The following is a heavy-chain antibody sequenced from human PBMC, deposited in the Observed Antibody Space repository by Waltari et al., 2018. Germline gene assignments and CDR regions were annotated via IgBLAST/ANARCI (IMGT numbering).Heavy chain of an antibody. Sequence: EVQLVESGGGLIQPGGSLSLSCAASGIIVSANYMNGVRQAPGKGPQWVSVIYSAGRTYYADSVKGRFTISRDNTKNTVYLQMNNLKTEDTAVYYCARPGEGPSSHWGQGTLVTVSS. D-gene: IGHD4-17*01. CDR3: ARPGEGPSSH. CDR1: GIIVSANY. CDR2: IYSAGRT. V-gene: IGHV3-53*01. J-gene: IGHJ4*02.